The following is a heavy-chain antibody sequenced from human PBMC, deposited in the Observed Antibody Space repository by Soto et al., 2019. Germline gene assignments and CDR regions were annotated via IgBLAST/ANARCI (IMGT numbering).Heavy chain of an antibody. Sequence: QVQLVESGGGVVQPGRSLRLSCAASGFTFSSYAMHWVRQAPGKGLEWVAVVSYDGSNKYYADSVKGRFTISRHNSKHALYLEMNSLRAEDTAVYYCARALVGARGWFDPWGQGTLVTVSS. D-gene: IGHD1-26*01. CDR2: VSYDGSNK. CDR1: GFTFSSYA. J-gene: IGHJ5*02. V-gene: IGHV3-30-3*01. CDR3: ARALVGARGWFDP.